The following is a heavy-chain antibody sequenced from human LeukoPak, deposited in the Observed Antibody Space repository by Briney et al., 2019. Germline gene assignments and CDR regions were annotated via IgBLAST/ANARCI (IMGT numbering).Heavy chain of an antibody. Sequence: PGGSLRLSCAASGFTFSSYGMSWVRQAPGKGLEWVSAISGSGGSTYYADSVKGRFTTSRDNAKNSLYLQMNSLRAEDTAVYYCVSPTRGGSFFPWGQGTLVIVSS. D-gene: IGHD1-26*01. J-gene: IGHJ5*02. CDR1: GFTFSSYG. CDR3: VSPTRGGSFFP. CDR2: ISGSGGST. V-gene: IGHV3-23*01.